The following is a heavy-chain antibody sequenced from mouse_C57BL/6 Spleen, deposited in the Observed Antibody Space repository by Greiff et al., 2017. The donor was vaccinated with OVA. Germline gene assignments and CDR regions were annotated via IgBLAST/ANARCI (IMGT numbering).Heavy chain of an antibody. CDR1: GYTFTDYE. V-gene: IGHV1-15*01. D-gene: IGHD1-1*01. J-gene: IGHJ3*01. Sequence: QVQLKESGAELVRPGASVTLSCKASGYTFTDYEMHWVKQTPVHGLEWIGAIDPETGGTAYNQKFKGKAILTADKSSSTAYMELRSLTSEDSAVYYCTRLLLPGFAYWGQGTLVTVSA. CDR3: TRLLLPGFAY. CDR2: IDPETGGT.